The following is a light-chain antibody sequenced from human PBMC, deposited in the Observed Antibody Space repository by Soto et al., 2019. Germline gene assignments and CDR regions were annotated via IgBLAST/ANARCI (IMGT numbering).Light chain of an antibody. CDR1: SSDVGGYKY. CDR2: DVS. V-gene: IGLV2-14*01. J-gene: IGLJ1*01. CDR3: SSYSSSSNPYV. Sequence: QSALTQPASVSGSPGQSITLSCTGTSSDVGGYKYVSWYQQHPGKAPKLLIYDVSNRPSGVSNRFSGSKSGNTASLTISGLQAEDEADYYCSSYSSSSNPYVFGTGTKVTVL.